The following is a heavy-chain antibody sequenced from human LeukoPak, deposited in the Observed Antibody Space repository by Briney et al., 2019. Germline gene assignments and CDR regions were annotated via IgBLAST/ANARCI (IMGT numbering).Heavy chain of an antibody. CDR3: ARGKGYDFWSGSVWFDP. J-gene: IGHJ5*02. V-gene: IGHV4-61*02. CDR1: GGSISSGTYY. CDR2: IYTSGTT. D-gene: IGHD3-3*01. Sequence: SETLSLTCTVSGGSISSGTYYWSWMRQPAGKGLEWIGRIYTSGTTNYNPSLKSRVTISVDTSKNQFSLKLTSVTAADTAVYYCARGKGYDFWSGSVWFDPWGQGTLVTVPS.